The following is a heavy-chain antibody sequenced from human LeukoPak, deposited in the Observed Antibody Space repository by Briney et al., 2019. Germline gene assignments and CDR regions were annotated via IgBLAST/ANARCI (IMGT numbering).Heavy chain of an antibody. D-gene: IGHD6-13*01. CDR3: AHRLPPGIHFDY. J-gene: IGHJ4*02. CDR1: GFSLSTSGVG. Sequence: SGPTLVKPTQTLTLTCTFSGFSLSTSGVGVGGIRQPPGKVLEWLALIYWDDDKRYSPSLKSRLTITKDTSKNQVVLTMTNMDPVDTATYYCAHRLPPGIHFDYWGQGTLVTVSS. V-gene: IGHV2-5*02. CDR2: IYWDDDK.